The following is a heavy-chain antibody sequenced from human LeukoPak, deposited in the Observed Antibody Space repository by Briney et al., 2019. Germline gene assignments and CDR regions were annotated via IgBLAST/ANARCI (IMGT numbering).Heavy chain of an antibody. D-gene: IGHD3-10*01. Sequence: SGGSLRLSCAASGFTFSSYWMSWVRQAPGKGLEWVANIKQDGSEKYYVDSVKGRFTISRDNAKNSLYLQMNSLRAEDTAVYYCARDAPMGSVTSGPGGWFDPWGQGTLVTVSS. CDR3: ARDAPMGSVTSGPGGWFDP. V-gene: IGHV3-7*05. J-gene: IGHJ5*02. CDR1: GFTFSSYW. CDR2: IKQDGSEK.